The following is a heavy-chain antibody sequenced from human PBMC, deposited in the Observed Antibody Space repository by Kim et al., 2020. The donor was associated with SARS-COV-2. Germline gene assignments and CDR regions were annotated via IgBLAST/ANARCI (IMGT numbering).Heavy chain of an antibody. J-gene: IGHJ6*02. CDR2: INPSGGST. CDR3: ARDLTAVAAAGIGVYYYYGMDG. V-gene: IGHV1-46*01. Sequence: ASVKVSCKASGYTFTSYYMHWVRQAPGQGLEWMGIINPSGGSTSYAQKFQGRVTMTRDTSTSTVYMELSSLRSEDTAVYYCARDLTAVAAAGIGVYYYYGMDGWGQGPTVTVPS. D-gene: IGHD6-13*01. CDR1: GYTFTSYY.